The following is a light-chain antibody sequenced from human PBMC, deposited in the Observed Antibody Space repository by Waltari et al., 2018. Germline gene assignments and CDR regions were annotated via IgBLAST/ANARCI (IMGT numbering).Light chain of an antibody. J-gene: IGKJ1*01. CDR2: WAS. CDR3: HQYNDLPWT. Sequence: DLVMTQSPDSLAVSLGERATIHCKSSQSVLSRSNNKDYLDWYPQKSGQPPKLLIYWASTRKSGFPAPVSGSGSATDFTLTINRLQSEDVSIYFCHQYNDLPWTFGPVTKVEIK. V-gene: IGKV4-1*01. CDR1: QSVLSRSNNKDY.